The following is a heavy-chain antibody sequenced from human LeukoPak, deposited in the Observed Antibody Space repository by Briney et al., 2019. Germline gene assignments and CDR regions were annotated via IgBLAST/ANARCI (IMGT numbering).Heavy chain of an antibody. CDR3: ARQGSSSWSRPNWFDP. J-gene: IGHJ5*02. Sequence: GSLRLSCAASGFTFSSYAMSWVRQAPGKGLEWIGTTSYSGSAYYNPSLKSRVTISVDTSKNQFSLKLSSVTAADTAVYYCARQGSSSWSRPNWFDPWGQGTLVTVSS. D-gene: IGHD6-13*01. CDR2: TSYSGSA. CDR1: GFTFSSYA. V-gene: IGHV4-39*01.